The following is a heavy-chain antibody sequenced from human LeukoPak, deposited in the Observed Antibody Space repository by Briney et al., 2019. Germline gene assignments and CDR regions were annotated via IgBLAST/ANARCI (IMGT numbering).Heavy chain of an antibody. J-gene: IGHJ4*02. V-gene: IGHV4-39*07. CDR1: GGSISSSSYY. D-gene: IGHD3-10*01. Sequence: SETLSLTCTVSGGSISSSSYYWGWIRQPPGKGLEWIGSIYYSGSTYYNPSLKSRVTISVDTSKNQFSLKLSSVTAADTAVYYCARGVVGSITMVRGVTYFDYWGQGTLVTVSS. CDR3: ARGVVGSITMVRGVTYFDY. CDR2: IYYSGST.